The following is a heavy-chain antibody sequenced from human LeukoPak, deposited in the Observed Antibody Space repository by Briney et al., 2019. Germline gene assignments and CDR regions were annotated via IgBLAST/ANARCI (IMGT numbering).Heavy chain of an antibody. CDR1: GGSISSHY. CDR2: IYDSGST. V-gene: IGHV4-59*11. CDR3: ARLIVATIRDPTVGYYYYYYYMDV. J-gene: IGHJ6*03. Sequence: SETLSLTCTVSGGSISSHYWSWIRQPPGKGLEWIGYIYDSGSTNYNPSLKSRVTISVDTSKNQFSLKLSSVTAADTAVYYCARLIVATIRDPTVGYYYYYYYMDVWGKGTTVTVSS. D-gene: IGHD5-12*01.